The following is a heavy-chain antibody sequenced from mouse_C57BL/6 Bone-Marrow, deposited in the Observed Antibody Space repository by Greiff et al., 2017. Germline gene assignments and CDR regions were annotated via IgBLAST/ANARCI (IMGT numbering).Heavy chain of an antibody. J-gene: IGHJ3*01. CDR3: ARRNGNYLFAY. CDR1: GYTFTSYW. V-gene: IGHV1-69*01. D-gene: IGHD2-1*01. Sequence: VQLQQPGAELVMPGASVKLSCKASGYTFTSYWMHWVKQRPGQGLEWIGAIDPSDSYTNYNQQFKGKSTLTVAKSSSTAYMPLISLPSEDSAVYYCARRNGNYLFAYWGQGTLVTVSA. CDR2: IDPSDSYT.